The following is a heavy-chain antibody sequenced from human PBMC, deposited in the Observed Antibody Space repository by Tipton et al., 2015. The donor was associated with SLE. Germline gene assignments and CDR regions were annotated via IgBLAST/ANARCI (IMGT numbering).Heavy chain of an antibody. D-gene: IGHD4-17*01. J-gene: IGHJ4*02. V-gene: IGHV4-59*12. CDR1: GGSISSYY. CDR2: IYYTGST. CDR3: AREKGGYDYGDSVWN. Sequence: TLSLTCTVIGGSISSYYWSWIRQPPGQGLEWIGYIYYTGSTNYNPSLKSRVTISLDTSKNQFSLGLTSVTAADTATYYCAREKGGYDYGDSVWNWGQGILVTVSS.